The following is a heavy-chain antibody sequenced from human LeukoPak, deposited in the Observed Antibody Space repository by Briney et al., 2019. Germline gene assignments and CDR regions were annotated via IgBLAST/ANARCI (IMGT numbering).Heavy chain of an antibody. CDR2: IKSNTDGGTT. CDR1: GFTFTNAW. D-gene: IGHD6-13*01. V-gene: IGHV3-15*01. J-gene: IGHJ4*02. CDR3: TRQQLVLDS. Sequence: GGSLRLSCAASGFTFTNAWMAWVRQAPEKGLEWIGHIKSNTDGGTTDYAAPVKGRFTISRDDSKSTLYLQMNSLKTEDTAIYYCTRQQLVLDSWGQGTLVTVSS.